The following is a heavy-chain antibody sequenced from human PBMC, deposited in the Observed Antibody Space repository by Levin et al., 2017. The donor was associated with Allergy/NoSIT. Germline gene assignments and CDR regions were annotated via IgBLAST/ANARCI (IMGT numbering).Heavy chain of an antibody. CDR1: GFTFSSYG. D-gene: IGHD3-22*01. J-gene: IGHJ4*02. CDR2: IWYDGSNK. V-gene: IGHV3-33*01. CDR3: AREGCYYDSSGYCPGDYFDY. Sequence: GGSLRLSCAASGFTFSSYGMHWVRQAPGKGLEWVAVIWYDGSNKYYADSVKGRFTISRDNSKNTLYLQMNSLRAEDTAVYYCAREGCYYDSSGYCPGDYFDYWGQGTLVTVSS.